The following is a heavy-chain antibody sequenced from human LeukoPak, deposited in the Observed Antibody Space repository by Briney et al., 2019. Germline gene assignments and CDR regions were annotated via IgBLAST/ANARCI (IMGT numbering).Heavy chain of an antibody. CDR2: IKSRGGST. CDR3: ARDRESSGFFSYYYGMDV. D-gene: IGHD6-19*01. Sequence: GYTFXXXYFHXXRQAPGQGLEWMGIIKSRGGSTTYAQKFQGRVTMTTDTSTSTVYMDLSSLTYEDTAVYYCARDRESSGFFSYYYGMDVWGQGTTVTVSS. CDR1: GYTFXXXY. J-gene: IGHJ6*02. V-gene: IGHV1-46*02.